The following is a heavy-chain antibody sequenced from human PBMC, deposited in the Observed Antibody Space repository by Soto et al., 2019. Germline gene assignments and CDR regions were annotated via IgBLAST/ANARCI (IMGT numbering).Heavy chain of an antibody. J-gene: IGHJ6*02. Sequence: EVQLLESGGGLVQPGGSLRLSCAASGFTFSSYAMSWVRQAPGKGLEWVSAISGSGGSTYYADSVKGRFTISRDNSKTTLNQQMNSLRAEETAVYYGAKAGYDYLCDDYYYGIDLWGQGTTVTVSS. D-gene: IGHD3-16*01. CDR2: ISGSGGST. CDR3: AKAGYDYLCDDYYYGIDL. V-gene: IGHV3-23*01. CDR1: GFTFSSYA.